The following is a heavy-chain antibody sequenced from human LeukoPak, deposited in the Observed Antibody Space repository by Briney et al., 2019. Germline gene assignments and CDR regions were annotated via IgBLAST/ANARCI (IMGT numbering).Heavy chain of an antibody. Sequence: GGSLRLSCATSGFTLSIYGMHWVRQAPGKGLEWVAFIRYDGTSQYYADSVKGRFTISRDNSKNTLYLQMNSLRAEDSAVYYCAKEPTGYFDYWGQGTLVTVSS. V-gene: IGHV3-30*02. D-gene: IGHD4-11*01. J-gene: IGHJ4*02. CDR1: GFTLSIYG. CDR3: AKEPTGYFDY. CDR2: IRYDGTSQ.